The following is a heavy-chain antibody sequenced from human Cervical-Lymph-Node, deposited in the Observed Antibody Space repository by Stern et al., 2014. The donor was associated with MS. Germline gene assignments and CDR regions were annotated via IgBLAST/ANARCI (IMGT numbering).Heavy chain of an antibody. D-gene: IGHD3-22*01. V-gene: IGHV3-7*01. Sequence: EMQLVKSGGDLVHPGGSLRLSCVASEDTFRTSWMSWVRQAPGKGLEWVANIKEDGSEQYFADSLRRRFTISRDNARNSLYLQMNNLRAEDTAMYYCARDGGVTYFFDSSGPERPLDVWGQGIMVTVSS. CDR1: EDTFRTSW. CDR3: ARDGGVTYFFDSSGPERPLDV. CDR2: IKEDGSEQ. J-gene: IGHJ3*01.